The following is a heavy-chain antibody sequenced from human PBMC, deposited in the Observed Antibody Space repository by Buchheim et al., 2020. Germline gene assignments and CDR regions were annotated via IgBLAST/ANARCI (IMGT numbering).Heavy chain of an antibody. Sequence: EVQLVESGGGLVQPGRSLRLSCTASGFTFGDYAMSWVRQAPGKGLEWVGFIRSKAYGGTTEYAASVKGRFTISRDDSKSIAYLQMNSLKTEDTAVYYCTSLYYDFWSGYFGGTHPDYWGQGTL. J-gene: IGHJ4*02. CDR2: IRSKAYGGTT. CDR3: TSLYYDFWSGYFGGTHPDY. CDR1: GFTFGDYA. V-gene: IGHV3-49*04. D-gene: IGHD3-3*01.